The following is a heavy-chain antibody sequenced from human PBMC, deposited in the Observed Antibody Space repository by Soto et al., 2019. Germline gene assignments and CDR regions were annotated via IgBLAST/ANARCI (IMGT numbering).Heavy chain of an antibody. CDR2: IYFSGST. CDR1: GGSISSGDYF. Sequence: PSETLSLTCTVSGGSISSGDYFWSWVRQPRGKGLEWIGYIYFSGSTYYNPSLQSRVTMSVDTSKKQFSLKLNSVTAADTAVYYCARTGNSDGFLGFFQEWGQGTLVTVSS. J-gene: IGHJ1*01. V-gene: IGHV4-30-4*01. D-gene: IGHD6-19*01. CDR3: ARTGNSDGFLGFFQE.